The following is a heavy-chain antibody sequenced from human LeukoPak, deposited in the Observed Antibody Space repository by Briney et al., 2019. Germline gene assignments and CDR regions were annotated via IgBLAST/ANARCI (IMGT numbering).Heavy chain of an antibody. CDR3: ARDIWNLRMIYY. D-gene: IGHD1-1*01. CDR2: INPNSGGT. CDR1: GYTFTDYY. Sequence: GASVTVSCKASGYTFTDYYIHWVRQAPGQGLEWMGWINPNSGGTNYAQKFQGRVTMTGDTSISTAYMELSGLRSDDTAVYYCARDIWNLRMIYYWGQGTLVTVSS. V-gene: IGHV1-2*02. J-gene: IGHJ4*02.